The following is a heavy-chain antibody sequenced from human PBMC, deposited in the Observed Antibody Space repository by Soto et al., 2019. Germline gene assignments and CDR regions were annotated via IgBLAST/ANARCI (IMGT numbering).Heavy chain of an antibody. Sequence: GGSLRLSCAASGFTFSSYSMNWVRQAPGKGLEWVSSISSSSSYIYYADSVKGRFTISRDNAKNSLYLQMNSLRAEDTAVYYCARGRRFRIAAAGSYYFDYRGQGTLVTVSS. CDR3: ARGRRFRIAAAGSYYFDY. CDR1: GFTFSSYS. CDR2: ISSSSSYI. J-gene: IGHJ4*01. V-gene: IGHV3-21*01. D-gene: IGHD6-13*01.